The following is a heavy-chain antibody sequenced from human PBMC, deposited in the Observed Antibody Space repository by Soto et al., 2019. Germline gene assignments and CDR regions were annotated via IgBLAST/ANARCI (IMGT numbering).Heavy chain of an antibody. J-gene: IGHJ4*02. Sequence: QVQLVQSGTEVKKPGASVTVSCKASGYIFTNYYMHWVRQAPGQGLEWMGVINPSGDGTSYAQKFQGRVTVTRDTSTSTYYLELSSLRSDDTAVYYCAREPPSTGLYDYWGQGALVTVSS. CDR1: GYIFTNYY. CDR3: AREPPSTGLYDY. V-gene: IGHV1-46*01. CDR2: INPSGDGT. D-gene: IGHD6-19*01.